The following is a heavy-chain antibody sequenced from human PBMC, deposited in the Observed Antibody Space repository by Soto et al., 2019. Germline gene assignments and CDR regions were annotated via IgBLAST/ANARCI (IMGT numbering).Heavy chain of an antibody. V-gene: IGHV1-24*01. J-gene: IGHJ3*02. CDR2: FDPEDGET. CDR3: ATPGSGWSNDAFDI. CDR1: GYTLTELS. Sequence: QVQLVQSGAEVKKPGASVKVSCKVSGYTLTELSMHWVRQAPGKGLEWMGGFDPEDGETIYAQKFQGRVTTTENTSTDTAYMELSSLRSEDTAVYYCATPGSGWSNDAFDIWGQGTMVTVSS. D-gene: IGHD6-19*01.